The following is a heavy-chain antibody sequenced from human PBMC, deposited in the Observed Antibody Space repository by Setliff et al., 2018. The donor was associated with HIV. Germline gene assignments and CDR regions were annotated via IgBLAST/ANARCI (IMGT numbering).Heavy chain of an antibody. CDR1: GGSINRGNYY. J-gene: IGHJ4*02. CDR3: ARGPTRFYFDY. V-gene: IGHV4-61*01. CDR2: VYSNGNT. Sequence: PSETLSLTCSVSGGSINRGNYYWTWIRQTPGKGLEWIGYVYSNGNTDYNPSLKSRVTISVDTSKNQFSLKLPSVTAADTAVYYCARGPTRFYFDYWGQGTLVTVSS. D-gene: IGHD1-1*01.